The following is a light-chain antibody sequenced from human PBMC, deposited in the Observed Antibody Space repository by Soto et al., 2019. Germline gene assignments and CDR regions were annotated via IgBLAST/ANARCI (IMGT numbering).Light chain of an antibody. J-gene: IGKJ3*01. CDR3: HQYGSSPFT. Sequence: EIVLTQSPATLSLSPGDRATLSCRASQSVSRSLTWYQQKPGQAPRLLIYDASTRATGVPPRFSGSGSGTDFTLTVSRLEPEDSAVYYCHQYGSSPFTFGPGTKVDIK. CDR1: QSVSRS. CDR2: DAS. V-gene: IGKV3-20*01.